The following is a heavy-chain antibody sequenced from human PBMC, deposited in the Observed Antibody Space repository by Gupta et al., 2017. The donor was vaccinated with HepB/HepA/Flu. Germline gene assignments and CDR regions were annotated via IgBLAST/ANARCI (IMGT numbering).Heavy chain of an antibody. CDR2: ISGSSGST. CDR3: AKGYYYDSSGYYCFDY. D-gene: IGHD3-22*01. CDR1: GFTFSSYA. Sequence: EVQLLESGGGLVKPGGSLRLSCAASGFTFSSYAMTWVRQAPGTGLEWVSAISGSSGSTYYADSVKGRFTISRDNSKNTLYLQMNSLRVEDTAVYYCAKGYYYDSSGYYCFDYWGQGTLVTVSS. J-gene: IGHJ4*02. V-gene: IGHV3-23*01.